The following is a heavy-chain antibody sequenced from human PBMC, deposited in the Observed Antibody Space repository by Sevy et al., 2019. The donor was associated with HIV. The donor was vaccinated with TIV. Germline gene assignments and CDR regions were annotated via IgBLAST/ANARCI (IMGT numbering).Heavy chain of an antibody. CDR1: AFTFSSYS. D-gene: IGHD6-13*01. V-gene: IGHV3-21*01. CDR2: ISSSSSYI. Sequence: GGSLRLSCAASAFTFSSYSMNWVRQAPGKGLEWVSSISSSSSYIYYADSVKGRFTISRDNAKNSLYLQMNSLRAEDTAVYYCARDPSSRSSIIAADNWFDPWGQGTLVTVSS. J-gene: IGHJ5*02. CDR3: ARDPSSRSSIIAADNWFDP.